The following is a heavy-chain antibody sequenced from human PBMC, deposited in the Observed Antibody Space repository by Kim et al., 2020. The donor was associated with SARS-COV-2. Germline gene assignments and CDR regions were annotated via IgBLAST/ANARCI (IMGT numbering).Heavy chain of an antibody. CDR3: ARGQVSYYGMDV. CDR2: TFYKSKWFN. J-gene: IGHJ6*02. V-gene: IGHV6-1*01. CDR1: GDSVSRNSAA. Sequence: SQTLSLTCAISGDSVSRNSAAWNWIWQSPSRGLEWLGRTFYKSKWFNEYAVSVKSRITINPDTSKNQFSLQLNSVIPEDTAVYYCARGQVSYYGMDVWGQGTTVTVSS.